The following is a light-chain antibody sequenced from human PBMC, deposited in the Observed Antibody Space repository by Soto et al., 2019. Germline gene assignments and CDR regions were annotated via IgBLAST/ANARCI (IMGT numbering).Light chain of an antibody. CDR3: SSFTSNRIYV. Sequence: QSALTQPTSVSGSPGQAITISCTGTHNDIGTYDYVSWYQQHPGRAPRLLIHGVTTRPSGISGRFSASKSGLTASLTISGLQPEDEADYYCSSFTSNRIYVFGPGTKLPVL. V-gene: IGLV2-14*03. CDR1: HNDIGTYDY. CDR2: GVT. J-gene: IGLJ1*01.